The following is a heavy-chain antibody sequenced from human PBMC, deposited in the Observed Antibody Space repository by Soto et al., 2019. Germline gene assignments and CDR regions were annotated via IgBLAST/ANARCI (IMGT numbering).Heavy chain of an antibody. J-gene: IGHJ4*02. CDR3: ASENYYDSSGKSGAFYYFDY. V-gene: IGHV4-30-4*01. CDR2: IYYSGST. CDR1: GGSISSGDYY. D-gene: IGHD3-22*01. Sequence: PSETLSLTCTVSGGSISSGDYYWSWIRQPPGKGQEWIGYIYYSGSTYYNPSLKSRVTISVDTSKNQFSLKLSSVTAADTAVYYCASENYYDSSGKSGAFYYFDYWGQGTLVTVSS.